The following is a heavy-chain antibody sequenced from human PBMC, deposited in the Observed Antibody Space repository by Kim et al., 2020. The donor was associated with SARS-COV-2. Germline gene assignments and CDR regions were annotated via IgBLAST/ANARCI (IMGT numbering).Heavy chain of an antibody. J-gene: IGHJ4*03. Sequence: GGSLRLSCAASGFSFSSYSMAWVRQAPGKGLEWVASINRKSDYIYYTDSVKGRFIISRDNAKNSLYLQMNYLRAEDTAVYSCAQGPPAYAEPFDSWGQGT. V-gene: IGHV3-21*01. CDR2: INRKSDYI. CDR3: AQGPPAYAEPFDS. CDR1: GFSFSSYS. D-gene: IGHD2-2*01.